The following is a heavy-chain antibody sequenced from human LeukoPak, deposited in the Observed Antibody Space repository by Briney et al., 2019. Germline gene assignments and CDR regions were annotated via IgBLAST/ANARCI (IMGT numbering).Heavy chain of an antibody. J-gene: IGHJ4*02. CDR3: ARDTTGGAAAGFDY. CDR1: GFTFSSYG. Sequence: GGSLRLSCAASGFTFSSYGMHWVRQAPGKGLEWVAVIWNDGSNKYYADSVKGRFTISRDNSKNTLYLQMNSLRAEDTAVYYCARDTTGGAAAGFDYWGQGTLVTVSS. V-gene: IGHV3-33*01. D-gene: IGHD6-13*01. CDR2: IWNDGSNK.